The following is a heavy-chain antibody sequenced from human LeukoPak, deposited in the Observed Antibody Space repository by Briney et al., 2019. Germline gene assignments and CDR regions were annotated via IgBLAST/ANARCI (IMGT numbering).Heavy chain of an antibody. CDR1: GYSISSGYY. D-gene: IGHD1/OR15-1a*01. V-gene: IGHV4-38-2*01. J-gene: IGHJ4*02. CDR3: ARKQGCVDY. CDR2: IYHSGST. Sequence: SETLSLTCAVSGYSISSGYYWGWIRQPPGKGLEWIGSIYHSGSTYYNPSLKSRVTISVDTSKNQFSLKLSSVTAADTAVYYCARKQGCVDYWGQGTLVTVSS.